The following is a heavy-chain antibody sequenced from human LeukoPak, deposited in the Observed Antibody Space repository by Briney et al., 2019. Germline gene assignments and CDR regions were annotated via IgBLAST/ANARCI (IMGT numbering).Heavy chain of an antibody. CDR1: GGSFSGYY. Sequence: PSETLSLTCAVSGGSFSGYYWSWIRQPPGKGLEWIGEINHSGSTNYNPSLKSRVTISVDTSKNQFSLKLSSVTAADTAVYYCAREPMIAFDIWGQGTMVTVSS. CDR2: INHSGST. D-gene: IGHD3-22*01. CDR3: AREPMIAFDI. V-gene: IGHV4-34*01. J-gene: IGHJ3*02.